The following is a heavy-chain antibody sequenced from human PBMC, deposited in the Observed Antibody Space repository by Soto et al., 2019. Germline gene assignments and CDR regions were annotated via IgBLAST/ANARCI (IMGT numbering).Heavy chain of an antibody. J-gene: IGHJ5*02. Sequence: SLKVSCKASGGTFSSYAISWVRQAPGQGLEWMGGIIPIFGTANYAQKFQGRVTITADESTSTAYMELSSLRSEDTAVYYCARVRHSSSYWFDPWGQGTLVTVSS. CDR3: ARVRHSSSYWFDP. CDR1: GGTFSSYA. D-gene: IGHD6-13*01. CDR2: IIPIFGTA. V-gene: IGHV1-69*01.